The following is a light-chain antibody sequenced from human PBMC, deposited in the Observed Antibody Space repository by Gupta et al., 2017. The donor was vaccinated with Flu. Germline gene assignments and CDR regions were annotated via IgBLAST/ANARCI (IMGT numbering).Light chain of an antibody. CDR2: KAS. Sequence: DIQMTQSPSTLSASVGDRVTITCRASQRTSSWLAWCQQKPGKAPKLLIYKASSLESGVPSRFSGSGSGTEFTLTISSLQPDDFATYYCQQDDSSPCIFGQGTKLDIK. CDR3: QQDDSSPCI. CDR1: QRTSSW. V-gene: IGKV1-5*03. J-gene: IGKJ2*02.